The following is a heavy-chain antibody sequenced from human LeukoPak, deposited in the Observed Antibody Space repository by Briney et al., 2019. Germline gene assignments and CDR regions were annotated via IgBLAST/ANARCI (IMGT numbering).Heavy chain of an antibody. CDR3: ARDRSSTYYYDSRGVDAFDI. CDR1: GFTYSDYY. V-gene: IGHV3-11*01. CDR2: ISSSGSTI. J-gene: IGHJ3*02. Sequence: GGSLRLSCAASGFTYSDYYMSWIRQAPGKGLEWVSYISSSGSTIYYADSVKGRFTISRDNAKNSLYLQMNSLRAEDTAVYYCARDRSSTYYYDSRGVDAFDIWGQGTMVTVSS. D-gene: IGHD3-22*01.